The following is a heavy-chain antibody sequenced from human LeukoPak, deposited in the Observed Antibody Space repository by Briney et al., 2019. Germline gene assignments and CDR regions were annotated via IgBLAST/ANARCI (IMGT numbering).Heavy chain of an antibody. CDR1: GFPFTSYA. D-gene: IGHD2-21*02. CDR3: AKGVLTADNWFAP. J-gene: IGHJ5*02. Sequence: PWGPLRPSCAASGFPFTSYAMSWVRPAPGKGREWGSSISDVSTFYAHSVKGRFTISRDDSKNTLYLQMNSLRAEDTAVYYCAKGVLTADNWFAPWGQGTLVTVSS. CDR2: ISDVST. V-gene: IGHV3-23*01.